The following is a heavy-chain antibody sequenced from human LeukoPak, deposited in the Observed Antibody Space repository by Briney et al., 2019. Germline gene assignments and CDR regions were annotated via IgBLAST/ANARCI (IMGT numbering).Heavy chain of an antibody. CDR3: ARGRTVGLLLTSFDY. Sequence: PSETLSLTCTVSGGSISSYYWSWIRQPPGKGLEWIGYIYHSGSTNYNPSLKSRVTISVDTSKNQFSLKLSSVTAADTAVYYCARGRTVGLLLTSFDYWGQGTLVTVSS. CDR1: GGSISSYY. CDR2: IYHSGST. V-gene: IGHV4-59*01. D-gene: IGHD2-2*01. J-gene: IGHJ4*02.